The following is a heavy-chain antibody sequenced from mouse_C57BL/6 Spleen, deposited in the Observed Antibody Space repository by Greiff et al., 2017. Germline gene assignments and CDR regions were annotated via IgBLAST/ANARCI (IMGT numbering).Heavy chain of an antibody. J-gene: IGHJ4*01. CDR3: ARTGSYYAMDY. Sequence: VQLQQPGAELVRPGSSVKLSCKASGYTFTSYWMDWVKQRPGQGLEWIGKIYPSDSETHYNQKFKGKATLTVDKSSSTAYMQLSSLTSEDSAVYYCARTGSYYAMDYWGQGTSVTVSS. CDR1: GYTFTSYW. V-gene: IGHV1-61*01. D-gene: IGHD4-1*01. CDR2: IYPSDSET.